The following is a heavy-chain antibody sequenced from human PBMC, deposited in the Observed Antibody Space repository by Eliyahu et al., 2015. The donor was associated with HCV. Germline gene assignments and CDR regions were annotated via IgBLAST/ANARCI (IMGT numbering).Heavy chain of an antibody. CDR1: GLIFGDXG. J-gene: IGHJ4*02. Sequence: EVQVVXSGRGFVQPGRSLRTSCITSGLIFGDXGWGWFRRAPGKGXEWVGFISSKTYGGATEYAASVKGRFIISRDDSQGIAYLQMNSPNTEDTAVYYCTRESYGEYYDVSGYDSVDPLDSWGQGTLVTVSS. CDR3: TRESYGEYYDVSGYDSVDPLDS. D-gene: IGHD3-22*01. CDR2: ISSKTYGGAT. V-gene: IGHV3-49*03.